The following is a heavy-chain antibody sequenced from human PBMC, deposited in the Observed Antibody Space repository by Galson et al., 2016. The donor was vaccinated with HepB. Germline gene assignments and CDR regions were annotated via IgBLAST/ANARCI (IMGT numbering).Heavy chain of an antibody. Sequence: SLRLSCAASGFTFDDYAMHWVRQAPGKGLEWVSGVSWISGTTAYADSVKGRFTISRDNAKNSLYLQMNSLRAEDTALYYCAKKGHDSSGYYYFDYWGQETLVTVSS. CDR3: AKKGHDSSGYYYFDY. CDR1: GFTFDDYA. D-gene: IGHD3-22*01. CDR2: VSWISGTT. V-gene: IGHV3-9*01. J-gene: IGHJ4*02.